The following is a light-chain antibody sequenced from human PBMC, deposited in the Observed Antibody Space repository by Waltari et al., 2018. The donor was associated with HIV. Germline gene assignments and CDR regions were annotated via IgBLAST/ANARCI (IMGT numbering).Light chain of an antibody. Sequence: SYELTQPPSVSVSPGQTARITCSGDALPKQYAYWYQQRPSQAPVLVIYKDTERPSGIPERCSGSSSGTTATLTIIGVQAQDEADYHCQSADSNASLWVFGGGTKLTVL. CDR2: KDT. CDR3: QSADSNASLWV. J-gene: IGLJ3*02. CDR1: ALPKQY. V-gene: IGLV3-25*03.